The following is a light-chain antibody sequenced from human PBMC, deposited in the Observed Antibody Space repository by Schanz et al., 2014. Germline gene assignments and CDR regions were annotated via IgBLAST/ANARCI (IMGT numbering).Light chain of an antibody. CDR2: AAS. V-gene: IGKV3-20*01. CDR1: QSVTSNY. Sequence: EIVLTQSPGTLSLSPGERATLSCRASQSVTSNYLAWYQQNPGQAPRLLIYAASSRAAGVPDRFSGSGSGTDFTLTISRLEPEDFAVYYCQQFGNSLWTFGQGTKVEMK. CDR3: QQFGNSLWT. J-gene: IGKJ1*01.